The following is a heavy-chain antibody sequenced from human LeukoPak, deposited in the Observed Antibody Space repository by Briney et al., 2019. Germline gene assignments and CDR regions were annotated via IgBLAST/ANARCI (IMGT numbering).Heavy chain of an antibody. CDR1: GGSFSGYY. J-gene: IGHJ4*02. CDR3: ARGRATVTTLRYFDY. Sequence: SETLSLTRAVYGGSFSGYYWSWIRQPPGKGLEWIGEINHSGSTNYNPSLKSRVTISVDTSKNQFSLKLSSVTAADTAVYYCARGRATVTTLRYFDYWGQGTLVTVSS. V-gene: IGHV4-34*01. CDR2: INHSGST. D-gene: IGHD4-17*01.